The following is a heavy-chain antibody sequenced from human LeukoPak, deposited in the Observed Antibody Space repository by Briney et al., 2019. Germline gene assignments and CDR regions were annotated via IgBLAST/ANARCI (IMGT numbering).Heavy chain of an antibody. J-gene: IGHJ5*02. D-gene: IGHD2-2*01. CDR1: GGSFSGYY. V-gene: IGHV4-34*01. CDR2: INHSGST. CDR3: ARGYCSSTSCYFFSGHLRSYFVRFDP. Sequence: SETLSLTCAVDGGSFSGYYWSWIRQPPGKGLEWIGEINHSGSTNYNPSLKSRVTISVDTSKNQFSLKLSSVTAADTAVYYCARGYCSSTSCYFFSGHLRSYFVRFDPWGQGTLVTVSS.